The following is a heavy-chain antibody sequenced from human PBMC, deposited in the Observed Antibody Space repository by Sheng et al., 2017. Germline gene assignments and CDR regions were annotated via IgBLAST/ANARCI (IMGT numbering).Heavy chain of an antibody. CDR3: ARDKEGSSGYYSKYYFDY. V-gene: IGHV3-21*01. D-gene: IGHD3-22*01. CDR2: ISSSDTYI. J-gene: IGHJ4*01. CDR1: GFTFSTYT. Sequence: EVQLVESGGGLVKPGGSLRLSCAASGFTFSTYTMNWVRQAPGKGLEWVSSISSSDTYIYYADSVKGRFTVSRDNAKNSLYLQMNSLRAEDTAVYYCARDKEGSSGYYSKYYFDY.